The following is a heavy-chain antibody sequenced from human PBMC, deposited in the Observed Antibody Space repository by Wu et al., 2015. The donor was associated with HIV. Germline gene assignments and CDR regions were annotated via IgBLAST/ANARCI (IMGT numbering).Heavy chain of an antibody. Sequence: QVQLVQSGAEVKKPGSSVKVSCKPSGGTFNSYTITWVRQAPGQGFEWMGRIIPMFGKPRYAQRFQDRVTITADESTSTAYMELSRLRSEDTAVYYCARGLRDILTGYYGAFEYWGQGTLVTVSS. CDR2: IIPMFGKP. J-gene: IGHJ4*02. CDR1: GGTFNSYT. V-gene: IGHV1-69*13. D-gene: IGHD3-9*01. CDR3: ARGLRDILTGYYGAFEY.